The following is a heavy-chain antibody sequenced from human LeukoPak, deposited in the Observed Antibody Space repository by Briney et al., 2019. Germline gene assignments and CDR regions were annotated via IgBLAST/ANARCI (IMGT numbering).Heavy chain of an antibody. CDR2: ISYDGSNK. V-gene: IGHV3-30-3*01. J-gene: IGHJ4*02. Sequence: PGRSLRLSCAASGFTFSRYAMHWVRQAPGKGLEWVAVISYDGSNKYYADSVKGRFTISRDNSKNTLYLQMNSLRAEDTAVYYCAREGEYSSGYYSFYYWGKGTLVTVSS. D-gene: IGHD3-22*01. CDR3: AREGEYSSGYYSFYY. CDR1: GFTFSRYA.